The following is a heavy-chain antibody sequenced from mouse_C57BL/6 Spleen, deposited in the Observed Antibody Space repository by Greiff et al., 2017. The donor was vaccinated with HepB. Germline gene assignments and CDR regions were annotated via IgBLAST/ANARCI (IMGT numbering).Heavy chain of an antibody. CDR3: ARYYYGSSSDFAY. Sequence: QVQLQQPGAELVKPGASVKMSCKASGYTFTSYWITWVKQRPGQGLEWIGDIYPGSGSTNYNEKFKSKATLTVDTSSSTAYMQLSSLTSEDSAVYYCARYYYGSSSDFAYWGQGTLVTVSA. CDR1: GYTFTSYW. J-gene: IGHJ3*01. V-gene: IGHV1-55*01. D-gene: IGHD1-1*01. CDR2: IYPGSGST.